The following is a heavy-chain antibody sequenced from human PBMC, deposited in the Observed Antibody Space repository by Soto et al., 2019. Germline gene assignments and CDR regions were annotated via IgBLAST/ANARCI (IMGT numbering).Heavy chain of an antibody. CDR1: GGSISSSSYY. J-gene: IGHJ3*02. CDR2: IYYSGST. V-gene: IGHV4-39*01. D-gene: IGHD3-22*01. Sequence: QLQLQESGPGLVKPSETLSLTCTVSGGSISSSSYYWGWIRQPPGKGLEWIGSIYYSGSTYYNPSVKSRVTISVDTSKNQFSLKLSSVTAADTAVYYCARLALYYYVSSGPLGAFDIWGQGTMVTVSS. CDR3: ARLALYYYVSSGPLGAFDI.